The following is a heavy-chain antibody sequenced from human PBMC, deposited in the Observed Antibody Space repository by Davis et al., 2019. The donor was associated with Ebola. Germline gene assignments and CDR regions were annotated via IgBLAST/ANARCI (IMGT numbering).Heavy chain of an antibody. D-gene: IGHD6-6*01. J-gene: IGHJ2*01. CDR1: GFTVSSNY. CDR3: ARGAYGSSGPHWYFDL. CDR2: IYSGGST. Sequence: PGGSLRLSCAASGFTVSSNYMSWVRQAPGKGLEWVSVIYSGGSTYYADSVKGRFTISRHNSKNTLYLQMNSLRAEDTAVYYCARGAYGSSGPHWYFDLWGRGTLVTVSS. V-gene: IGHV3-53*04.